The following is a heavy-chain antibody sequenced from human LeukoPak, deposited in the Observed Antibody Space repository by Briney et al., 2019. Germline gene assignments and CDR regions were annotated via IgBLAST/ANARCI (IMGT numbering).Heavy chain of an antibody. Sequence: PGGSLRLSCAASGFTFSSYSMNWVRQAPGKGLEWVSYISSSSSTIYYADSVKGRFTISRDNAKNSLYLQMNSLRDEDTAVYYCARDSVFVVPAAMPAYYYYGMDVWGQGTTVTVSS. CDR3: ARDSVFVVPAAMPAYYYYGMDV. J-gene: IGHJ6*02. D-gene: IGHD2-2*01. V-gene: IGHV3-48*02. CDR1: GFTFSSYS. CDR2: ISSSSSTI.